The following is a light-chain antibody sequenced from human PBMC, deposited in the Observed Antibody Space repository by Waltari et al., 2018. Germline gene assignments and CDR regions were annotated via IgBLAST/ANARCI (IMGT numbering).Light chain of an antibody. CDR1: QSVSSD. CDR2: GAS. V-gene: IGKV3-15*01. J-gene: IGKJ2*01. CDR3: QQYNEWPPYT. Sequence: EIVMTQSPATLSVSPGQRATLSCRARQSVSSDLAWYQQKPGQAPRLLIYGASTRATGIPARFSGSGSATEFTLTISSLQSEDFAIYYCQQYNEWPPYTFGQGTKLEIK.